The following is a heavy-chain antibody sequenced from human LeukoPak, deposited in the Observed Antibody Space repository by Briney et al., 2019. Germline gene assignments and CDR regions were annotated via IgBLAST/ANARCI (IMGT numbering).Heavy chain of an antibody. D-gene: IGHD2/OR15-2a*01. CDR2: IIPIFGTA. V-gene: IGHV1-69*05. Sequence: ASVKVSCKASGGTFSSYAINWVRQAPGQGLEWMGGIIPIFGTANYAQKFQGRVTITTDESTSTAYMELSSLRSEDTAVYYCAREAGSKEYFQHWGQGTLVTVSS. J-gene: IGHJ1*01. CDR1: GGTFSSYA. CDR3: AREAGSKEYFQH.